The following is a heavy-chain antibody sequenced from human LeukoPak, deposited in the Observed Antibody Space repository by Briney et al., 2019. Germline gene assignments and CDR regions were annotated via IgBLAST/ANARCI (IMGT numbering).Heavy chain of an antibody. J-gene: IGHJ4*02. V-gene: IGHV4-4*02. CDR2: IYHSGST. CDR3: ARMMATMVPFYFDY. Sequence: PSETLSLTCAVSGGSISSSNWWSWVRQPPGKGLEWIGEIYHSGSTNYNPSLKSRVTISVDKSKNQFSLKLSSVTAADTAVYYCARMMATMVPFYFDYWGQGTLVTVSS. D-gene: IGHD5-24*01. CDR1: GGSISSSNW.